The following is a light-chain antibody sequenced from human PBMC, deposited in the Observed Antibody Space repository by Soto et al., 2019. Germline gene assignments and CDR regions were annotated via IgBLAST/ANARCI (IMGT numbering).Light chain of an antibody. J-gene: IGKJ1*01. Sequence: EIVLTQSPGTLSLSPGERATLSCRASQSVSSSYLAWYQQKPGQAPRLLIYGTSTRATGIPARFSGSGSGTEFTLTISSLQSEDFALYYCQQHNNWPWTFGQGTKVDIK. CDR2: GTS. V-gene: IGKV3-15*01. CDR1: QSVSSSY. CDR3: QQHNNWPWT.